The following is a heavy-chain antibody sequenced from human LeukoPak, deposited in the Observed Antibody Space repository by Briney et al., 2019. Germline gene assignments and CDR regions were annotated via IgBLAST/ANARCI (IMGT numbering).Heavy chain of an antibody. J-gene: IGHJ4*02. CDR1: GGSFSGYY. CDR2: INHSGST. Sequence: SETLSLTCAVYGGSFSGYYWSWIRQPPGKGLEWIGEINHSGSTNYNPSLKSRVTISVDKSKNQFSLKLSSVTAADTAVYYCARYCSSTSCRRLDYWGQGTLVTVSS. D-gene: IGHD2-2*01. V-gene: IGHV4-34*01. CDR3: ARYCSSTSCRRLDY.